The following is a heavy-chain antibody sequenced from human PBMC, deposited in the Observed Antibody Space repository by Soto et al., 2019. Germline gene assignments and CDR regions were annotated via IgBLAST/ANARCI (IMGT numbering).Heavy chain of an antibody. V-gene: IGHV3-30-3*01. J-gene: IGHJ4*02. CDR2: ISYDGSNK. CDR1: EFIFSDYA. D-gene: IGHD4-17*01. CDR3: ARATDYGDQTSLDY. Sequence: GGSLRLSCVASEFIFSDYAMSWVRQAPGKGPEWVAVISYDGSNKYYADSVKGRFTISRDNSKNTLYLQMNSLRAEDTAVYYCARATDYGDQTSLDYWGQGTLVTVSS.